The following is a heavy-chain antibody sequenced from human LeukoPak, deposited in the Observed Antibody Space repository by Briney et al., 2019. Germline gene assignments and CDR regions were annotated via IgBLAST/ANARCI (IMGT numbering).Heavy chain of an antibody. CDR1: GFTFSSYG. J-gene: IGHJ6*03. CDR3: ARDGVVYSGSLSPGAQYYYYYMDV. Sequence: GGSLRLSCAASGFTFSSYGMHWVRQAPGQGLEWMGWINPNSGGTNYAQKFQGRVTMTRDTSISTAYMELSRLRSDDTAVYYCARDGVVYSGSLSPGAQYYYYYMDVWGKGTTVTISS. CDR2: INPNSGGT. D-gene: IGHD1-26*01. V-gene: IGHV1-2*02.